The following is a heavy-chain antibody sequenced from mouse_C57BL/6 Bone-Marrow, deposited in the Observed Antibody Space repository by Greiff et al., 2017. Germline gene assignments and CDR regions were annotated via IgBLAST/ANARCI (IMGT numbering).Heavy chain of an antibody. D-gene: IGHD1-1*02. V-gene: IGHV1-4*01. CDR1: GYTFTSYT. J-gene: IGHJ2*01. CDR2: INPSSGYT. Sequence: VQLQESGAELARPGASVKMSCKASGYTFTSYTMHWVKQRPGQGLEWIGYINPSSGYTKYNQKFKDKATLTADKSSSTAYMQLSSLTSEDSAVYYCARSPYGYFDYWGQGTTLTVSS. CDR3: ARSPYGYFDY.